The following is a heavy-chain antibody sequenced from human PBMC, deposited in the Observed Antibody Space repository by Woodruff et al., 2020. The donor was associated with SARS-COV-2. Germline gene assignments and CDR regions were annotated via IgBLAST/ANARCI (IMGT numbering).Heavy chain of an antibody. D-gene: IGHD5-12*01. J-gene: IGHJ4*02. Sequence: NGRYTISRDNSKNTLYLQMNSLRAEDTAVYYCAKDLLATGPQGGGQGTLVTVSS. V-gene: IGHV3-23*01. CDR3: AKDLLATGPQG.